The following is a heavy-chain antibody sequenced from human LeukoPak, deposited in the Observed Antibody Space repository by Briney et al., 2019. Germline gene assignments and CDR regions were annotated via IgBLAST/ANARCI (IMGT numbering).Heavy chain of an antibody. D-gene: IGHD3-22*01. CDR2: ISSSSSHI. CDR3: ARDLGSSTTMIVIWSEGGFDY. J-gene: IGHJ4*02. Sequence: GSLRLACAASGFTFSSYSMNWVRQAPGKGLEWVSSISSSSSHIYYADSVKGRFTISRDNAKNSLYLQMNSLRAEDTAVYYCARDLGSSTTMIVIWSEGGFDYWGQGTLVTVSS. V-gene: IGHV3-21*01. CDR1: GFTFSSYS.